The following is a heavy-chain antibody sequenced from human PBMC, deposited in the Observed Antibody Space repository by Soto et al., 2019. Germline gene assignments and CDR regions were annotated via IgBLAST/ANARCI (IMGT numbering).Heavy chain of an antibody. Sequence: EVQLVESGGGLVQPGRSLRLSCAASGFTFDDYAMHWVRQAPGKGLEWVSGISWNSGSIGYADSVKGRFTISRDNAKNSLYLQMNSLRAEDTALYYCAKEWPLSMIVVGPFDYWGQGTLVTVSS. V-gene: IGHV3-9*01. J-gene: IGHJ4*02. CDR2: ISWNSGSI. D-gene: IGHD3-22*01. CDR1: GFTFDDYA. CDR3: AKEWPLSMIVVGPFDY.